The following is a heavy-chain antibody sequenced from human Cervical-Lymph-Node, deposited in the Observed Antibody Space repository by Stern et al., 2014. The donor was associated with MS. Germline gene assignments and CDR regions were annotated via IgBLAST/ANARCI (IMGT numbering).Heavy chain of an antibody. Sequence: VQLVESGADVKKPGASLKVSCKASGYTFTDYYMQWVRQAPGQGLEWMGWSHPNSGDTNYASKFQGRVTLTRDTSISTAYLELSRLTYDDTAVYYCARGLATALIADFWGQGTLVTVS. CDR2: SHPNSGDT. CDR1: GYTFTDYY. V-gene: IGHV1-2*02. CDR3: ARGLATALIADF. J-gene: IGHJ4*02. D-gene: IGHD2-21*01.